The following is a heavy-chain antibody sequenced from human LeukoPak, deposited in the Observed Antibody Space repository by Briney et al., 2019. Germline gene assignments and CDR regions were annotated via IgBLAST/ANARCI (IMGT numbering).Heavy chain of an antibody. Sequence: PSQTLSLTCTVSGGSISSDNYQWSWIRQPPGKGLEWIGYINYSGSTYYNPSLKSRVTISVDTSKNHFSLRLSSVTAADTAVYYCARYGSGSTWFDPWGQGTLVTVS. D-gene: IGHD3-10*01. CDR1: GGSISSDNYQ. CDR2: INYSGST. J-gene: IGHJ5*02. CDR3: ARYGSGSTWFDP. V-gene: IGHV4-30-4*01.